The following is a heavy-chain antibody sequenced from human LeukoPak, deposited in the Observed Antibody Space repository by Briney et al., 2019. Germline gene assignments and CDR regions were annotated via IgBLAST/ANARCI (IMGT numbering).Heavy chain of an antibody. V-gene: IGHV4-59*01. D-gene: IGHD6-19*01. Sequence: SETLSLTCTVSGGSISSYYWSWIRQPPGKGLEWIGYIYYSGSTNYNPSLKSRVTISVDTSKNQFSLKLSSVTAADTAVYYCARAGYSSGWIDCWGQGTLVTVSS. CDR3: ARAGYSSGWIDC. J-gene: IGHJ4*02. CDR1: GGSISSYY. CDR2: IYYSGST.